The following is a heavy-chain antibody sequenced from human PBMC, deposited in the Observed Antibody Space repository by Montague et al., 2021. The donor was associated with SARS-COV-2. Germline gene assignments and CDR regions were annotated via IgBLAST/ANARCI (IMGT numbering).Heavy chain of an antibody. D-gene: IGHD5-24*01. J-gene: IGHJ4*02. Sequence: SETLSLTCTVSGGSISSYYWSWIRQPPGKGLEWIGYIYYSGSTNYNPSLKSRVTIPVDTPKNQFSLKLSSVTAADTAVYYCARVFPRWLQSDPYFDYWGQGTLVTVSS. V-gene: IGHV4-59*01. CDR1: GGSISSYY. CDR3: ARVFPRWLQSDPYFDY. CDR2: IYYSGST.